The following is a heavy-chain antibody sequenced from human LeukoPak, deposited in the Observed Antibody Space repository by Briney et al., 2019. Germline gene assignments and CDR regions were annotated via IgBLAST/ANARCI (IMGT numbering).Heavy chain of an antibody. V-gene: IGHV3-11*04. CDR3: ARVRREVATIGFDY. Sequence: GGSLRLSCAASGFTFSDYYMIWIRQAPGKGLESVSYIPISGSTIYYADSVKGRFTFSRDNAKNSLYLQMNSLRAEDTAVYYCARVRREVATIGFDYWGQGTLVTVSS. CDR1: GFTFSDYY. CDR2: IPISGSTI. J-gene: IGHJ4*02. D-gene: IGHD5-12*01.